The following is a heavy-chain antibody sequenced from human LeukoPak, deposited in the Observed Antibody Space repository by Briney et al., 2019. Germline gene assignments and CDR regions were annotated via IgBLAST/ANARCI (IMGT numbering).Heavy chain of an antibody. D-gene: IGHD5-24*01. CDR1: VYTFTGYS. CDR3: AREWDLSVSIHGYNGNELDY. Sequence: SQKVSCTXSVYTFTGYSMHWVRHAPGQRLEWRGRINPHSGGTNYAQKFQCRVTMTRDTSISTAYMELSKLRSDDTAVYYCAREWDLSVSIHGYNGNELDYWGQGTMVTVSS. V-gene: IGHV1-2*06. CDR2: INPHSGGT. J-gene: IGHJ4*02.